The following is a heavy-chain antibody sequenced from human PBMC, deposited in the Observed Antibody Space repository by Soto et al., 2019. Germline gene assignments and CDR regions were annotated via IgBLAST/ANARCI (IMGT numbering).Heavy chain of an antibody. V-gene: IGHV2-5*02. CDR3: AHRFDWYYFNY. Sequence: QITLKESGPTLVKPTQTLTLTCTFSGFSLSTSEVGVGWIRQPPGKALEWLALIYWDDDKRYSPSLKTRLAITKDISKNQVVLTMPNMDPVDTATYYCAHRFDWYYFNYWGQGTLVTVSS. CDR1: GFSLSTSEVG. J-gene: IGHJ4*02. CDR2: IYWDDDK. D-gene: IGHD3-9*01.